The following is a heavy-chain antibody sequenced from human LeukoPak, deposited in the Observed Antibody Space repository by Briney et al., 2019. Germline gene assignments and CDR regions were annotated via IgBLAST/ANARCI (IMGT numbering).Heavy chain of an antibody. CDR3: AREDPYYYYYYGMDV. Sequence: PSETLSLTCAVYGVSFSGYYWSWIRQPPGKGLEWIGEINHSGSTNYNPSHKSRVTISVDTSKNQFSLKLSSVTAADTAVYYCAREDPYYYYYYGMDVWGQGTTVTVSS. D-gene: IGHD2-15*01. CDR1: GVSFSGYY. CDR2: INHSGST. J-gene: IGHJ6*02. V-gene: IGHV4-34*01.